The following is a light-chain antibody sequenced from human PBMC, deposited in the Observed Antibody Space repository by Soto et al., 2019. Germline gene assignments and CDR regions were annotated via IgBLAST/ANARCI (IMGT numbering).Light chain of an antibody. CDR1: QSVDSSY. Sequence: ENVLTQSPGTLSLSPGERATLSCRASQSVDSSYLAWYQQKPGQAPRLLIYGTSSRATGISDRFSGSGSGTYFALTINRLEPEDFAVYYCQQYDNSLYTFGQGTKLEIK. V-gene: IGKV3-20*01. CDR3: QQYDNSLYT. CDR2: GTS. J-gene: IGKJ2*01.